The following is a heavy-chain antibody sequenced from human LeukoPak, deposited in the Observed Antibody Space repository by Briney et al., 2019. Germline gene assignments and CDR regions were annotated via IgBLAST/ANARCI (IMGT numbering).Heavy chain of an antibody. V-gene: IGHV3-30-3*01. CDR2: ISYDGSNK. Sequence: PGGSLRLSCAASGFTFSSYAMHWVRQAPGKGLEWVAVISYDGSNKYYADSVKGRFTISRDNSKNTLYLQMNSLRAEDTAVYYCARSDQEQLAPIFSYDYYGMDVWGQGTTVTVSS. D-gene: IGHD6-13*01. CDR3: ARSDQEQLAPIFSYDYYGMDV. J-gene: IGHJ6*02. CDR1: GFTFSSYA.